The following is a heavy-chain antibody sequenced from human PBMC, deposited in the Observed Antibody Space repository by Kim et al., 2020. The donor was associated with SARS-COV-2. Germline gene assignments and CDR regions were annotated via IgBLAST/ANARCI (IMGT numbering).Heavy chain of an antibody. D-gene: IGHD3-10*01. CDR1: GFTFSSYW. CDR3: ARDEAITMVRGDSPHLG. Sequence: GGSLRLSCAASGFTFSSYWMSWVRQAPGKGLEWVANIKQDGSEKYYVDSVKGRFTISRDNAKNSLYLQMNSLRAEDTAVYYCARDEAITMVRGDSPHLGWGQGTLVTVSS. J-gene: IGHJ4*02. CDR2: IKQDGSEK. V-gene: IGHV3-7*01.